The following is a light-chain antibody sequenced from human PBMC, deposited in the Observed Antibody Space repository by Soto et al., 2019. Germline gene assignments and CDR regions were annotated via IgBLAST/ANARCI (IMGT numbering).Light chain of an antibody. J-gene: IGLJ1*01. CDR2: EVN. CDR1: SSDVGSYNL. Sequence: QPVLTQPASVFGSPGQSITISCTGTSSDVGSYNLVSWYQQYPGKAPKLMISEVNKRPSGVSNRFSGSKSGNTASLTISGLQAEDEADYYCCSYAGSSTYVFGTGTKLTVL. V-gene: IGLV2-23*02. CDR3: CSYAGSSTYV.